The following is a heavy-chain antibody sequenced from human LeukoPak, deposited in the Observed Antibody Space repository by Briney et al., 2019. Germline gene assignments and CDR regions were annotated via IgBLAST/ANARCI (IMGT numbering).Heavy chain of an antibody. D-gene: IGHD6-13*01. V-gene: IGHV1-69*06. CDR1: GGTFSSYA. Sequence: ASVKVSCKASGGTFSSYAISWVRQAPGQGLEWMGGIIPIFGTANYAQKFQGRVTITADKSTSTAYMELSSLRSEVTAVYYCANLQGDSSSYHLDEAWGQGTLVTVSS. CDR2: IIPIFGTA. CDR3: ANLQGDSSSYHLDEA. J-gene: IGHJ5*02.